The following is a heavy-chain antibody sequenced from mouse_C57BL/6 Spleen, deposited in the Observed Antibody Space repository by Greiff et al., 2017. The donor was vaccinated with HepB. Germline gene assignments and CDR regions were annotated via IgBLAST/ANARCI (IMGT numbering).Heavy chain of an antibody. J-gene: IGHJ2*01. CDR1: GYTFTDYN. D-gene: IGHD2-1*01. CDR2: INPNNGGT. CDR3: ARKRGNYSPYYFDY. V-gene: IGHV1-18*01. Sequence: EVKLQQSGPELVKPGASVKIPCKASGYTFTDYNMDWVKQSHGKSLEWIGDINPNNGGTIYNQKFKGKATLTVDKSSSTAYMELRSLTSEDTAVYYCARKRGNYSPYYFDYWGQGTTLTVSS.